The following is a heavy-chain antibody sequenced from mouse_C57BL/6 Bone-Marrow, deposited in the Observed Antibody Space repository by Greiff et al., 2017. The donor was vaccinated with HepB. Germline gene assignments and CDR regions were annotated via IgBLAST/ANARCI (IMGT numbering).Heavy chain of an antibody. J-gene: IGHJ3*01. CDR2: IYPGNSDT. D-gene: IGHD2-10*01. Sequence: EVKLVESGTVLARPGASVKMSCKTSGYTFTSYWMHWVKQRPGQGLEWIGAIYPGNSDTSYNQKFKGKAKLTAVTSASTAYMELSSLTNEDSAVYYCTRRRSYYGNHFAYWGQGTLVTVSA. CDR3: TRRRSYYGNHFAY. V-gene: IGHV1-5*01. CDR1: GYTFTSYW.